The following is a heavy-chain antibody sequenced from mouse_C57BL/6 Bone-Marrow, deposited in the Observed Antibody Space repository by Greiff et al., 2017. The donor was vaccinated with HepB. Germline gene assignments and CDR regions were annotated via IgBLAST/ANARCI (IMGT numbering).Heavy chain of an antibody. V-gene: IGHV1-9*01. CDR2: ILPGSGST. CDR3: ARKGDLTGDY. Sequence: VKLKESGAELMKPGASVKLSCKATGYTFTGSWIEWVKQRPGHGLEWIGEILPGSGSTNYNEKFKGKATFTADTSSNTAYMQLSCLTTEDSAIYYCARKGDLTGDYWGQGTTLTVSS. J-gene: IGHJ2*01. D-gene: IGHD4-1*01. CDR1: GYTFTGSW.